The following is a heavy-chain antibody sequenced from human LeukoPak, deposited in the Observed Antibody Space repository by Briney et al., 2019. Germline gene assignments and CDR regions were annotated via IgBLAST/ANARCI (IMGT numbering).Heavy chain of an antibody. J-gene: IGHJ3*02. CDR3: AKSEQRYCSGGSCPLSAFDI. V-gene: IGHV3-23*01. Sequence: PGGSLRLSCAASGFTFSSYAMSWVRPAPGKGLEWVSAISASGGSTYYADSVKGRFTISRDSPKNTLYLQMNSLRAEDTAVYYCAKSEQRYCSGGSCPLSAFDIWGQGTMVTVSS. D-gene: IGHD2-15*01. CDR2: ISASGGST. CDR1: GFTFSSYA.